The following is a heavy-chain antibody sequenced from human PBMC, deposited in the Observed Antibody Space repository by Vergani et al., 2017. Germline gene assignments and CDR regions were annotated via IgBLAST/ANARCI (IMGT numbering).Heavy chain of an antibody. D-gene: IGHD3-22*01. J-gene: IGHJ5*02. V-gene: IGHV3-23*01. Sequence: EVQLLESGGGLVQPGGSLRPSCVASGFTFSSYAMSWVRQAPGKGLEWVSVISGSGGSTYYADSVKGRFTISRDTSKNTLYLQMNSLRAEDTAVYYCAKGALIGYDYDTGGYGPWGQGTLVTVSS. CDR2: ISGSGGST. CDR1: GFTFSSYA. CDR3: AKGALIGYDYDTGGYGP.